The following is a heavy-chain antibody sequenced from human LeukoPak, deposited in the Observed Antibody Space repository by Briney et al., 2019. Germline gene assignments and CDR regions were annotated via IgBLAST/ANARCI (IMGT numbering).Heavy chain of an antibody. V-gene: IGHV1-18*04. CDR2: ISAYNGNT. CDR3: ARVPLRFPDY. Sequence: ASVKVSCKASGCTFTGYYMHWVRQAPGQGPEWMGWISAYNGNTNYAQKLQGRVTMTTDTSTSTAYMELRSLRSDDTAVYYCARVPLRFPDYWGQGTLVTVSS. CDR1: GCTFTGYY. D-gene: IGHD4-17*01. J-gene: IGHJ4*02.